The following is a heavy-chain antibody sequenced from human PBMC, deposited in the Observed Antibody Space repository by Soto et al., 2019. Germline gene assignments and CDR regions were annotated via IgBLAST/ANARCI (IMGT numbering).Heavy chain of an antibody. CDR2: ISDSGATT. D-gene: IGHD6-19*01. Sequence: LRLSCSASGFPFGENAMSLVRQAPGKGLEWVSGISDSGATTYYADAVRGRFTISRDNSKNTLYLQMKSLRAEDSASYYCAKEDTSSGSLDYWGQGALVTVSS. V-gene: IGHV3-23*01. CDR3: AKEDTSSGSLDY. J-gene: IGHJ4*02. CDR1: GFPFGENA.